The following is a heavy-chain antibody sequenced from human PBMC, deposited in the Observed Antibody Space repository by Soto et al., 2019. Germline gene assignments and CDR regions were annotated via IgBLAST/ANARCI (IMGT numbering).Heavy chain of an antibody. CDR3: ASGDLLSWAY. V-gene: IGHV1-2*04. Sequence: QVQLVQSGAEVKKPGASVKVSCKASGYTFTGYYMHWVRQAPGQGLEWMGWINPNSGGTTYAQKFQGWVTMTRDTSIRTAYMELSSVRADDTAVYYCASGDLLSWAYWGQGTLVTVSS. CDR2: INPNSGGT. D-gene: IGHD7-27*01. CDR1: GYTFTGYY. J-gene: IGHJ4*02.